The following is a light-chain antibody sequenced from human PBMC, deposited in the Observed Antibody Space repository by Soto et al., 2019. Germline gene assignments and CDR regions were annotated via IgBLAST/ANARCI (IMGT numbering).Light chain of an antibody. J-gene: IGKJ4*01. V-gene: IGKV3-20*01. CDR3: QQYGSSPLT. CDR2: GAS. CDR1: QSVSSSY. Sequence: EIVLTQSPGTLSLSPGERATLSCRASQSVSSSYLAWYQQKPGQAPRLLIYGASSRATGIPDRFSGSGSGTDFTLTISRLEPEDFAVYYCQQYGSSPLTFGGGTXV.